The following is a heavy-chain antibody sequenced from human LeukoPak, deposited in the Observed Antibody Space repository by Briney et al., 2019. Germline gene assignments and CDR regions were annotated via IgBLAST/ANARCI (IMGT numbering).Heavy chain of an antibody. D-gene: IGHD6-19*01. V-gene: IGHV4-34*01. Sequence: SETLSLTCAVYGGSFSGYYWSWIRQPPGKGLEWIREINHSGSTNYNPSLKSRVTISVDTSKNQFSLKLSSVTAADTAVYYCARGRRVAVWGQGTLVTVSS. CDR2: INHSGST. CDR3: ARGRRVAV. CDR1: GGSFSGYY. J-gene: IGHJ4*02.